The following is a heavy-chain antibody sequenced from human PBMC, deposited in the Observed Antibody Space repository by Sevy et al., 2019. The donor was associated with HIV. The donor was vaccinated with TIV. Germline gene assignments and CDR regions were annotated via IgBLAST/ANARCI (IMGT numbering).Heavy chain of an antibody. D-gene: IGHD3-22*01. CDR1: GYTFTSYG. Sequence: ASVKVSCRASGYTFTSYGISWVRQAPGKGLEWLGWISGYDGKTNYARKVQGRVTMNTDTLTNTAYMELRGLRIDDTAVYYCARDRRVYDSSFGRVDFWAQGTLVTVSS. V-gene: IGHV1-18*01. CDR2: ISGYDGKT. J-gene: IGHJ4*02. CDR3: ARDRRVYDSSFGRVDF.